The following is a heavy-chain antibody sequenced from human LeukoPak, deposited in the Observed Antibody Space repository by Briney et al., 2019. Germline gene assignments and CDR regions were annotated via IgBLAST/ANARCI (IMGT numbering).Heavy chain of an antibody. D-gene: IGHD2-15*01. CDR1: GFTFSSYA. Sequence: GSLRLSCAASGFTFSSYAMSWVRQAPGKGLEWVSAISGSGGSTYYADSVKGRFTISRDNSKNTLYLQMGSLRAEDMAVYYCARDVGSQGYYYYMDVWGKGTTVTVSS. J-gene: IGHJ6*03. CDR3: ARDVGSQGYYYYMDV. V-gene: IGHV3-23*01. CDR2: ISGSGGST.